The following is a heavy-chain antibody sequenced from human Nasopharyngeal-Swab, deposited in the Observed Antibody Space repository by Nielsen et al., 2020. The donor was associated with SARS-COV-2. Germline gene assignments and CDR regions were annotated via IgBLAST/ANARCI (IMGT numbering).Heavy chain of an antibody. CDR1: GLTFSSNW. CDR2: IKQDGSEK. J-gene: IGHJ4*02. V-gene: IGHV3-7*01. Sequence: GGSLRPPCAASGLTFSSNWMSWVRQAPGKGLEWVANIKQDGSEKYYVDSVKGRFTISRDNAKNSLYLQMNSLRAEDTAVYYCARIEGCGGDCYSHNFDYWGQGTLVTVSS. CDR3: ARIEGCGGDCYSHNFDY. D-gene: IGHD2-21*02.